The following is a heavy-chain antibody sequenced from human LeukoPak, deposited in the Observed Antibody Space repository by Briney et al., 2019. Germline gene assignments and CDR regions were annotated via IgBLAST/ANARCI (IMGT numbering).Heavy chain of an antibody. CDR2: ISAYNGNT. D-gene: IGHD6-19*01. CDR1: GYTFTSYG. V-gene: IGHV1-18*01. Sequence: GASVKVSCKASGYTFTSYGISWVRQAPGQGLEWMGWISAYNGNTNYAQKFQGRVTMTRDTSTSTVYMDLSSLRSEDTAVYYCARGIAVAGTPDAFDIWGQGTLVTVAS. CDR3: ARGIAVAGTPDAFDI. J-gene: IGHJ3*02.